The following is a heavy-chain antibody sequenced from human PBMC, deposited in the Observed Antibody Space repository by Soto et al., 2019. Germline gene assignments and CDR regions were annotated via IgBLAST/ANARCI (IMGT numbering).Heavy chain of an antibody. CDR3: ASIYCSSTSCYMSWAFDI. CDR2: ISGSGGST. Sequence: EVQLLESGGGLVQPGGSLRLSCAASGFTFSSYAMSWVRQAPGKGLEWVSAISGSGGSTYYADSVKGRFTISRDNSKNTRYLQRNSLRAEDTAVYYCASIYCSSTSCYMSWAFDIWGQGTMVTVSS. CDR1: GFTFSSYA. V-gene: IGHV3-23*01. D-gene: IGHD2-2*01. J-gene: IGHJ3*02.